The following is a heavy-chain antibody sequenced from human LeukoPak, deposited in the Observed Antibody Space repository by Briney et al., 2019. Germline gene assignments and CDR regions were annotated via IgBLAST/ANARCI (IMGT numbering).Heavy chain of an antibody. J-gene: IGHJ4*02. Sequence: SETLSLTCTVSGGSISSGSYYWSWIRQPPGTGLEWIGSIYYSGSTYYNPSLKSRVTISVDTSKNQFSLKLSSVTAADTAVYYCASSSSSVFDYWGQGTLVTVSS. CDR2: IYYSGST. CDR1: GGSISSGSYY. CDR3: ASSSSSVFDY. D-gene: IGHD6-6*01. V-gene: IGHV4-39*07.